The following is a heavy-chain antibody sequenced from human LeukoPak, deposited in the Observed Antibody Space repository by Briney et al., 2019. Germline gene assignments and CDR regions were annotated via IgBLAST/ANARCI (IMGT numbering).Heavy chain of an antibody. CDR2: IYYSGTT. CDR1: GGSISSGGYY. V-gene: IGHV4-30-4*01. J-gene: IGHJ6*02. CDR3: ARGFGELIRGDYYYYGMDV. Sequence: PSQTLSLTCTVSGGSISSGGYYWSWIRQPPGKGLEWIGYIYYSGTTYYNPSLKSRVTISVDTSKNRFSLRLTSVTAADTAVYYCARGFGELIRGDYYYYGMDVWGQGTTVTVSS. D-gene: IGHD3-10*01.